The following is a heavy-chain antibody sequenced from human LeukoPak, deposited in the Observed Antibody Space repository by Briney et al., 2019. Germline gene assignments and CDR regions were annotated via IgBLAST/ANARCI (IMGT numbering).Heavy chain of an antibody. V-gene: IGHV4-39*01. Sequence: LSETLSLTCSVSGDTLLSGSHYWGWVRQSPGKGLEWIGSIYDGWSAYYNPSLKSRVSISVDTYKNQFSLKLTSATPADTAVYYCATQKWQRPAAFDIWGQGTRVAVSS. D-gene: IGHD5-24*01. CDR3: ATQKWQRPAAFDI. J-gene: IGHJ3*02. CDR1: GDTLLSGSHY. CDR2: IYDGWSA.